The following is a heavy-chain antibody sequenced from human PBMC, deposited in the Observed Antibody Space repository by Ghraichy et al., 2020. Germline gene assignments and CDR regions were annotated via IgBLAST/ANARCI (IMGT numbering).Heavy chain of an antibody. CDR3: ARTPVPAAVSLDAFDI. CDR2: IYTSGST. Sequence: SEILSLTCTVSGGSISSGSYYWSWIRQPAGKGLEWIGRIYTSGSTNYNPSLKSRVTISVDTSKNQFSLKLNSVTAADTAVYYCARTPVPAAVSLDAFDIWGQGTMVTVSS. V-gene: IGHV4-61*02. D-gene: IGHD2-2*01. J-gene: IGHJ3*02. CDR1: GGSISSGSYY.